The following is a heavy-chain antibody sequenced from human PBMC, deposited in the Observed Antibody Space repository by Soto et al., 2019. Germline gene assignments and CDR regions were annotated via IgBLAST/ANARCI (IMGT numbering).Heavy chain of an antibody. CDR1: GLIFSNYK. CDR3: ARDTDGLHY. J-gene: IGHJ4*02. Sequence: EVQLVESGGGLVQPGRSLRLSCEASGLIFSNYKMHWVRQAPGKGLVWVSRINTDGSITDYADSVKGRFTVSRDNPKNTLYLQMNSLRAEDTAVYYCARDTDGLHYWGQGTLVTVSS. CDR2: INTDGSIT. V-gene: IGHV3-74*01.